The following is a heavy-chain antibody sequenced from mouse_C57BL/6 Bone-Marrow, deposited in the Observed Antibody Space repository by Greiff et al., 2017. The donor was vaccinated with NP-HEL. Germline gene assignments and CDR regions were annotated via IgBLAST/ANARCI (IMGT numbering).Heavy chain of an antibody. J-gene: IGHJ4*01. V-gene: IGHV1-50*01. D-gene: IGHD1-1*01. Sequence: QVQLQQPGAELVKPGASVKLSCKASGYTFTSYWMQWVKQRPGQGLEWIGEIDPSDSYTNYNQKFKGKATLTVDTSPSTAYMQLSSLTSEDSAVYYCARPTVPYYYAMDYWGQGTSVTVSS. CDR3: ARPTVPYYYAMDY. CDR2: IDPSDSYT. CDR1: GYTFTSYW.